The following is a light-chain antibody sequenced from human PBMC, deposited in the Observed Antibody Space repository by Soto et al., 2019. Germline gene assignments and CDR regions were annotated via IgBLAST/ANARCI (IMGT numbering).Light chain of an antibody. J-gene: IGLJ2*01. CDR2: EVN. V-gene: IGLV2-23*02. CDR3: CSYAGSSTFVV. CDR1: SSDVGSYDL. Sequence: QSALTQPASVSGSPGQSITISCTGTSSDVGSYDLVSRYQQHPGKAPKLMISEVNKRPSGVSHRFSGSKSGNTASLTISGLQAEDEANYYCCSYAGSSTFVVFGGGTQLTVL.